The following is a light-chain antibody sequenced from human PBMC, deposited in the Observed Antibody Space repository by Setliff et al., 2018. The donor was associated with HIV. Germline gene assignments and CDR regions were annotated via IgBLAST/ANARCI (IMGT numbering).Light chain of an antibody. J-gene: IGLJ2*01. CDR3: QVFDNSSDHVV. V-gene: IGLV3-21*03. Sequence: SFELTQPPSVSVAPGKTARLTCGGNNIGDKSVHWYQQRPDQAPVLVVYDDSDRPSGIPERFSGSNSGNTATLTISSVEAGDEADYYCQVFDNSSDHVVFGGGTKVTVL. CDR2: DDS. CDR1: NIGDKS.